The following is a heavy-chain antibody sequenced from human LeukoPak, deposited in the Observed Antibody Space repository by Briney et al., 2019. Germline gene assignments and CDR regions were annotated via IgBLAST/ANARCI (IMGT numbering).Heavy chain of an antibody. Sequence: GGSLRLSCAASGFTFSNYAMTWVRQAPGKGLEWVSSISFSGGSTYYADSVKGRFTISRDKSKNTLYLQMNNLRVEDTAVYYCAKDLETTMYYFDYWGQGTLVTVSS. V-gene: IGHV3-23*01. CDR3: AKDLETTMYYFDY. CDR1: GFTFSNYA. J-gene: IGHJ4*02. CDR2: ISFSGGST. D-gene: IGHD3-10*02.